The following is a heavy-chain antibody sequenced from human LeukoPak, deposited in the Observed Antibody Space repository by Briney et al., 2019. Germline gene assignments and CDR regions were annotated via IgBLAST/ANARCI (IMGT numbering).Heavy chain of an antibody. D-gene: IGHD3-3*01. J-gene: IGHJ4*02. CDR3: ARGDFWSGYLFDY. Sequence: VKVSCKASGYTFTSYAMHWVRQAPGQRLEWMGWINAGNGNTKYSQKFQGRVTITRDTSASTAYMELSSLRSEDTAVYYCARGDFWSGYLFDYWGQGTLVTVSS. CDR2: INAGNGNT. V-gene: IGHV1-3*01. CDR1: GYTFTSYA.